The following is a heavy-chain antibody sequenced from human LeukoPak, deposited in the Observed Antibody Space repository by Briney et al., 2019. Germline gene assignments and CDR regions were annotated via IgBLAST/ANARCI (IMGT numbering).Heavy chain of an antibody. D-gene: IGHD3/OR15-3a*01. J-gene: IGHJ4*02. V-gene: IGHV3-23*01. Sequence: PGGSLRPSCTASGFPFSNYAMNWVRQAPGKGLEWVSSISGSGNYPNYADSVKGRFTISRDNSKNTLYLQMNSLRVEDTAFYYCANSWTPQYYFENWGQGTLVTVSS. CDR1: GFPFSNYA. CDR3: ANSWTPQYYFEN. CDR2: ISGSGNYP.